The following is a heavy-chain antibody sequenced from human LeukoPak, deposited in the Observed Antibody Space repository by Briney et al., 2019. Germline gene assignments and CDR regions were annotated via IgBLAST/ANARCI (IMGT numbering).Heavy chain of an antibody. V-gene: IGHV3-7*01. CDR3: ASGGRGSSWFGN. Sequence: PGGSLRLSCEASGFTFTTWMNWVRQAPGKGLELVANMNQDGTEKDYVDSVRGRFTISRDNAKNSLYLQMNSLRAEDTAVYYCASGGRGSSWFGNWGQGTLVTVSS. J-gene: IGHJ4*02. CDR1: GFTFTTW. D-gene: IGHD6-13*01. CDR2: MNQDGTEK.